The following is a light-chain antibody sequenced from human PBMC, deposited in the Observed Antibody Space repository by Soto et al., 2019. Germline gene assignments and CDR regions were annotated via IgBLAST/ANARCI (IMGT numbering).Light chain of an antibody. V-gene: IGKV1-5*03. CDR2: KAS. J-gene: IGKJ1*01. CDR3: QQYXDNWT. CDR1: QSISSW. Sequence: DTQMTQSPSTLSASVGDRVTITCRASQSISSWLAWYQQKPGTAPKLLIYKASTLQSGVPSRFSGSGSGTEFTLTISSLQPDDSATYYCQQYXDNWTFGQGTKVDIK.